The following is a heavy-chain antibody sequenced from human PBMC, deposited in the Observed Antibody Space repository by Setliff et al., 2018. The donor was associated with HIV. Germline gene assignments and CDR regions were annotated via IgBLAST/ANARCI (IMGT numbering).Heavy chain of an antibody. CDR3: ARAPLGDIVVVPAHFDS. D-gene: IGHD2-2*01. J-gene: IGHJ4*01. Sequence: SETLSLTCSVSGASLTSGSYFWNWLRLPAGKGLEWIGYVYTSGKHNYNPSLESRAAIFLDTSKKQFSLSLTSVTAADTAVYYCARAPLGDIVVVPAHFDSWGQGTLVTVSS. CDR2: VYTSGKH. CDR1: GASLTSGSYF. V-gene: IGHV4-61*09.